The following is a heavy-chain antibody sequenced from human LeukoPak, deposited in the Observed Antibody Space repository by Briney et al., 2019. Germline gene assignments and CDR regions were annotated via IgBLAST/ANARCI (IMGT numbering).Heavy chain of an antibody. CDR1: GFTFSSYS. J-gene: IGHJ4*02. CDR2: ISSSSSTI. V-gene: IGHV3-48*04. D-gene: IGHD5-18*01. Sequence: GGSLRLSCAASGFTFSSYSMNWVRQAPGKGLEWVSYISSSSSTIYYADSVKGRFTISRDNSKNILYLQMDSLSSEDTAVYYCARGRDEYSYGYGGFDYWGQGILVTVSS. CDR3: ARGRDEYSYGYGGFDY.